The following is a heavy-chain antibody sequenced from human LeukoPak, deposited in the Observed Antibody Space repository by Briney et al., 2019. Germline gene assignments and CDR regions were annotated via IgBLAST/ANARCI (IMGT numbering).Heavy chain of an antibody. CDR1: GFTVSSNY. D-gene: IGHD5-12*01. CDR2: IYSGGST. J-gene: IGHJ4*02. Sequence: GALRLSSAASGFTVSSNYMSWVRQAPGKGLEWVSVIYSGGSTYYADSVKGRFTISRDNSKNTLYLQMNSLRAEDTAVYYCATTEETTIDRDYFDYWGQGTLVTVSS. CDR3: ATTEETTIDRDYFDY. V-gene: IGHV3-66*02.